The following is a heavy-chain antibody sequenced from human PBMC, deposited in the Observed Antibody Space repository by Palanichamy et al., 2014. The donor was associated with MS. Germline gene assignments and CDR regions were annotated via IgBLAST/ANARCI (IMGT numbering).Heavy chain of an antibody. D-gene: IGHD3-22*01. Sequence: QVQLQEWGAGLVKPSETLSLSCGVYGGSFSDYYWNWIHQPPGKGLEWIGDINHSGTTNYNPSLESRVTISVDTSKKQFSLKLSSVTAADTAVYYCARSYYDSSIYFDYWGQGTLVTVSS. CDR3: ARSYYDSSIYFDY. CDR2: INHSGTT. V-gene: IGHV4-34*01. J-gene: IGHJ4*02. CDR1: GGSFSDYY.